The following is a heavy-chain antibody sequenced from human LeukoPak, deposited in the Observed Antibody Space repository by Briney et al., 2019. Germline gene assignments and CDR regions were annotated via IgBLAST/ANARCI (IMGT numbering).Heavy chain of an antibody. V-gene: IGHV1-18*01. CDR3: ARVGTDCSGGSCY. CDR2: ISGNNANT. J-gene: IGHJ4*02. CDR1: GYRFTSYG. Sequence: ASVRVSCKASGYRFTSYGITWVRQAPGQGLEWMGWISGNNANTNYAQKLQGRVTMTTDTSTSTAYMELRSLRSDDTAIYYCARVGTDCSGGSCYWGQGTPVIVSS. D-gene: IGHD2-15*01.